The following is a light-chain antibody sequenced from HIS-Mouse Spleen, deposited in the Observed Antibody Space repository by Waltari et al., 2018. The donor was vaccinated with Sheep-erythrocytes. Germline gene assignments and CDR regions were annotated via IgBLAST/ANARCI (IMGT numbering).Light chain of an antibody. CDR1: SSDVGSYNL. CDR3: CSYAGSSTPWV. CDR2: EGS. Sequence: GSPGQSITISCTGTSSDVGSYNLVSWYQQHPGKAPKRMIYEGSKRPSGVSNRFSGSKSGNTASLTISGLQAEDEADYYCCSYAGSSTPWVFGGGTKLTVL. V-gene: IGLV2-23*01. J-gene: IGLJ3*02.